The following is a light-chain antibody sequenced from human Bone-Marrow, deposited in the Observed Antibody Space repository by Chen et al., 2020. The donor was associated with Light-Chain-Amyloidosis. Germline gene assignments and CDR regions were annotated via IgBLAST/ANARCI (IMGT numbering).Light chain of an antibody. V-gene: IGLV2-14*01. CDR2: EDT. J-gene: IGLJ1*01. CDR1: SSDVGGDNH. Sequence: QSALTQPASVSGSPGRSITISCTGTSSDVGGDNHVSWYQQHPDKAPKLMIDEDTNRPPWVPDLFSGSKSDNTASLTISGLQTEDEADYFCRSYTITNTLVFGSGIRVTVL. CDR3: RSYTITNTLV.